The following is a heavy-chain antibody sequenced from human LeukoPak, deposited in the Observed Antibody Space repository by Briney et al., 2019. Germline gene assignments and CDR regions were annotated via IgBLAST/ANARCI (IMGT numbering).Heavy chain of an antibody. V-gene: IGHV3-11*01. D-gene: IGHD3-10*01. J-gene: IGHJ5*02. CDR3: ARPGITMVRGVIIGGNWFDP. Sequence: GGSLRLSCAASGFTFSDYYMSWIRQAPGKGLEWVSYISSSGSTIYYADSVKGRFTISRDNAKNSLYLQMNSLRAEDTAVYYCARPGITMVRGVIIGGNWFDPWGQGTLVTVSS. CDR1: GFTFSDYY. CDR2: ISSSGSTI.